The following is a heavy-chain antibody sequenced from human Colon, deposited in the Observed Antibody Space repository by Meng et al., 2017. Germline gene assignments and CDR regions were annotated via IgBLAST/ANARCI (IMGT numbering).Heavy chain of an antibody. CDR3: AKDYQEWLSYSFDY. CDR1: GFTFSNYA. Sequence: EVQLLESGGGLVQPGGSLRLSCAPSGFTFSNYAMSWVRQAPGKGLEWVSAITVTGASTYYADSVKGRFSISRDNSENTLYLQMNSLRAEDTAVYYCAKDYQEWLSYSFDYWGQGTLVTVSS. J-gene: IGHJ4*02. V-gene: IGHV3-23*01. D-gene: IGHD3-3*01. CDR2: ITVTGAST.